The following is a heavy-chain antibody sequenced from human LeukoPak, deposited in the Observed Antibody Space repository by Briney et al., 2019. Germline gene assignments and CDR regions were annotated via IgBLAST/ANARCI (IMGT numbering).Heavy chain of an antibody. CDR1: GGSFSGYY. CDR3: GRKVVAAPGGAFDY. J-gene: IGHJ4*02. V-gene: IGHV4-34*01. D-gene: IGHD2-15*01. CDR2: INHSGST. Sequence: SETLSLTCAVYGGSFSGYYWSWIRQPPGKGLEWIGEINHSGSTNYNPSLKSRVTISVDTSKNQFSLKLSSVTAADTAVYYCGRKVVAAPGGAFDYWGKETLVTVSS.